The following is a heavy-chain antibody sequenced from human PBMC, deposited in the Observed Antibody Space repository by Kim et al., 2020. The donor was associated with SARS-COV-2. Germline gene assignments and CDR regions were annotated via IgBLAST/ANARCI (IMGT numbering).Heavy chain of an antibody. V-gene: IGHV1-3*01. D-gene: IGHD1-26*01. Sequence: SQKFQGRGAITRDTSASTAYMELDNLRSEDTAVFYCARDRGSGSFHAFDIWGQGTMVTVSS. J-gene: IGHJ3*02. CDR3: ARDRGSGSFHAFDI.